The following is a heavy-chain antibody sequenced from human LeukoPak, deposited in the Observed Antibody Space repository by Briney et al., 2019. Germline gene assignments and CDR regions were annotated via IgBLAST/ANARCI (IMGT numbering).Heavy chain of an antibody. CDR1: GGTFSSYA. D-gene: IGHD1/OR15-1a*01. CDR3: AREHRVAKGTYGDPLDI. Sequence: SVKVSCKASGGTFSSYAISWVRQAPGQGLEWMGGIIPIFGTANYAQKFQGRVTITADESTSTAYMELSSLRSEDTAVYYCAREHRVAKGTYGDPLDIWGQGTMVTVSS. CDR2: IIPIFGTA. J-gene: IGHJ3*02. V-gene: IGHV1-69*13.